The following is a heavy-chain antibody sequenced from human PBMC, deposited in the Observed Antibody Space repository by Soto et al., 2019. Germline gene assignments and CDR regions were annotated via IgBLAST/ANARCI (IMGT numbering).Heavy chain of an antibody. J-gene: IGHJ4*02. D-gene: IGHD2-15*01. Sequence: ASVKVSCKASGYTFTSYYIHWVRQAPGQRFEWMGLISPRGGATNYAHNFRGRVTMTRDTSTTTVYMDLNSLRSEDTAVYYCARPLVYTYGSHFDFWGQGTQVTSPQ. CDR3: ARPLVYTYGSHFDF. V-gene: IGHV1-46*01. CDR1: GYTFTSYY. CDR2: ISPRGGAT.